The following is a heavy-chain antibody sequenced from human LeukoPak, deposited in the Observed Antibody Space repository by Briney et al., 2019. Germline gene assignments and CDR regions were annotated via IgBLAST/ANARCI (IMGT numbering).Heavy chain of an antibody. V-gene: IGHV4-31*03. J-gene: IGHJ3*02. Sequence: SETLSLTRTVSGGSISSGGYYWSWIRQHPGKGLEWIGYIYYSGSTYYNPSLKSRVTISVDTSKNQFSLKLSSVTAADTAVYYCARGHPYAFDIWGQGTMVTVSS. CDR2: IYYSGST. CDR3: ARGHPYAFDI. CDR1: GGSISSGGYY.